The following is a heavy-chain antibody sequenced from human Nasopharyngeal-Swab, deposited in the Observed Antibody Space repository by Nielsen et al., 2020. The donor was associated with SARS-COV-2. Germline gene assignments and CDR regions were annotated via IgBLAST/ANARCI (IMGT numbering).Heavy chain of an antibody. D-gene: IGHD3-10*01. Sequence: LSLTCAASGFTFDDYTMHWVRQPPGKGLEWVSGISWNSRSIGYADSVKGRFTISRDNAKNSLYLQMNSLRAEDTALYYCAKDPYGSGTWGGWGQGTLVTVSS. V-gene: IGHV3-9*01. CDR2: ISWNSRSI. CDR3: AKDPYGSGTWGG. J-gene: IGHJ4*02. CDR1: GFTFDDYT.